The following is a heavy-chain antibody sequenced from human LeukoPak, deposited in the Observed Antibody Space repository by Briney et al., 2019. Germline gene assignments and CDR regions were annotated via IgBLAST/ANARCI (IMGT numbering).Heavy chain of an antibody. CDR2: IKQDGSEK. V-gene: IGHV3-7*01. CDR1: GFTFSSYW. D-gene: IGHD6-13*01. CDR3: ARVFMVRYSSSWWSVPNYMDV. Sequence: GGSLRLSCAASGFTFSSYWMSWVRQAPGKGLEWVANIKQDGSEKYYVDSVKGRFTISRDNAKNSLYLQMNSLRAEDTAVYYCARVFMVRYSSSWWSVPNYMDVWGKGTTVTVSS. J-gene: IGHJ6*03.